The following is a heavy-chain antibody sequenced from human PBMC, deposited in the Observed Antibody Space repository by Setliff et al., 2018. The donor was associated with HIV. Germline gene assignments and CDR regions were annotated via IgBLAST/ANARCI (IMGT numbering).Heavy chain of an antibody. J-gene: IGHJ3*01. CDR2: IYFTGSS. D-gene: IGHD4-17*01. CDR3: ARVQMAYAAFDV. V-gene: IGHV4-59*01. Sequence: PSETLSLTCTVSGGSISTYYWSWIRQPPGKGLEWIGSIYFTGSSGNNPSLQSRVTLSVDTSKHQFSLKLSSVTAADTAVYYCARVQMAYAAFDVWGQGTMVTVSS. CDR1: GGSISTYY.